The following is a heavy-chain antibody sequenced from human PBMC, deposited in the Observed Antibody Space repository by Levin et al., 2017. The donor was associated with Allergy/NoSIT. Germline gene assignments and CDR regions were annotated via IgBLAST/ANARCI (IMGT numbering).Heavy chain of an antibody. V-gene: IGHV3-66*01. D-gene: IGHD5-18*01. CDR3: ARDHGYSYGDNAFDF. CDR1: GFTDTSNY. Sequence: GGSLRLSCVASGFTDTSNYVTWVRQAPGKGLEWVSVIYSGGTTYYADSVKGRFTIASDNSKNTLYLQMNSLRAEDTAVYYCARDHGYSYGDNAFDFWGQGTMVTVSS. J-gene: IGHJ3*01. CDR2: IYSGGTT.